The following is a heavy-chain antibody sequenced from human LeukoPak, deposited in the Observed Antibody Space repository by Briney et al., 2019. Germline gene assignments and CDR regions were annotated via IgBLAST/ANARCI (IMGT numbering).Heavy chain of an antibody. Sequence: GGSLRLFCAASGFTFSSYAMSWVRQAPGKGLEWVSAISGSGGSTYYADSVKGRFTISRDNSKNTLYLQMNSLRAEDTAVYYCAKSPGPGRFLPWGQGTLVTVSS. J-gene: IGHJ4*02. CDR1: GFTFSSYA. V-gene: IGHV3-23*01. D-gene: IGHD3-3*01. CDR3: AKSPGPGRFLP. CDR2: ISGSGGST.